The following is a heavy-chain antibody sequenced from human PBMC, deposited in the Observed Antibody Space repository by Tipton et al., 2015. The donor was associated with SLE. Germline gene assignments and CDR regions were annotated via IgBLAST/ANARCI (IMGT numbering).Heavy chain of an antibody. CDR2: ISYDGSNK. J-gene: IGHJ5*02. V-gene: IGHV3-30-3*01. CDR3: ARFSIAVAGRWFDP. CDR1: GFTFSSYA. Sequence: SLRLSCAASGFTFSSYAMHWVRQAPGKGLEWVAVISYDGSNKYYADSVKGRFTISRDNSKNTLYLQMNSLRAEDTAVYYCARFSIAVAGRWFDPWGQGTLVTVSS. D-gene: IGHD6-19*01.